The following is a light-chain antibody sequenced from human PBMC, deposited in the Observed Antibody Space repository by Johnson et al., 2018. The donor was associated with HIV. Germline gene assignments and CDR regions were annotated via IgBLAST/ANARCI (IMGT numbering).Light chain of an antibody. CDR3: GTWDSSLSALA. CDR1: SSNIGNNY. V-gene: IGLV1-51*01. CDR2: DNN. J-gene: IGLJ1*01. Sequence: QSVLTQPPSVSAAPGQKVTISCSGSSSNIGNNYVSWYKQFPGTAPKLLIYDNNKRPSGIPDRFYGSKSGTSATLGITGLQTGDEADYYCGTWDSSLSALAFGTGTKVTVL.